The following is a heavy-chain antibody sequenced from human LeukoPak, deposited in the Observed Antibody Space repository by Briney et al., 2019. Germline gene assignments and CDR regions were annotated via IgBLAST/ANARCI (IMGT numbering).Heavy chain of an antibody. V-gene: IGHV4-59*01. Sequence: SETLSLTCTVSGGSISSYYWSWIRQPPGKGLEWIGYFYYSGSTNYNPSLKSRVTISLDTSKNQFSLKLSSVTAADTAVYYCARVRNNWNYNWFDPWGQGTLVTVSS. D-gene: IGHD1-7*01. J-gene: IGHJ5*02. CDR2: FYYSGST. CDR1: GGSISSYY. CDR3: ARVRNNWNYNWFDP.